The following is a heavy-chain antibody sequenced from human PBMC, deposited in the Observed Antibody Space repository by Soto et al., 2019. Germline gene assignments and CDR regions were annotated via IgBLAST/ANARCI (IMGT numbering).Heavy chain of an antibody. CDR3: ARPRWGPMTRDTFYFDY. CDR2: MHPGEYDT. J-gene: IGHJ4*02. CDR1: GYSFVSYW. V-gene: IGHV5-51*01. D-gene: IGHD3-16*01. Sequence: PGESLKISCTGFGYSFVSYWIGCVRQTPGKGLECVAIMHPGEYDTIYSPSFQGQVTISADRSISATFLHWRSVKASDTAMYSCARPRWGPMTRDTFYFDYWGQGTLVTASS.